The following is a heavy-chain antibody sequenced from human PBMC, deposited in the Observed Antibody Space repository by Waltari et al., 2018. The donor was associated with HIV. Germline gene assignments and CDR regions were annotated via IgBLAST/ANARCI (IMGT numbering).Heavy chain of an antibody. CDR1: GHTFSRFA. CDR3: AREGPGGGNYLY. J-gene: IGHJ4*02. D-gene: IGHD1-7*01. CDR2: NVPMFGTP. Sequence: QVQLVQSGAEVKKPGSSVKVSCKASGHTFSRFAITWVRQAPGQGVGWMGRNVPMFGTPNYGKKFEGRVAMTASESTSTADVERSSLTSEDTAVYYWAREGPGGGNYLYWGQGTLVTISS. V-gene: IGHV1-69*18.